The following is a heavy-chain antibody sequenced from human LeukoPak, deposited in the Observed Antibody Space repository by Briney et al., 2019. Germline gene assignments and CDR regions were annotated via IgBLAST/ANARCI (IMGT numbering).Heavy chain of an antibody. Sequence: ASVKVSCKASGYTFTGHYVHWVRQAPGQGLEWMGWINPYSGGTHFAQKFQGRFTMTRDTSISTAYVELSRLRSDDTAVYYCARIYGSGSFYKYWGQGTPVTVSS. CDR3: ARIYGSGSFYKY. CDR2: INPYSGGT. D-gene: IGHD3-10*01. CDR1: GYTFTGHY. J-gene: IGHJ4*02. V-gene: IGHV1-2*02.